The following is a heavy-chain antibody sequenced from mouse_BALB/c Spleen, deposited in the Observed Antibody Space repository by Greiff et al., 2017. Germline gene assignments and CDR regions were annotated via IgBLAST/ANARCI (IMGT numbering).Heavy chain of an antibody. V-gene: IGHV5-15*02. D-gene: IGHD1-1*01. CDR3: ARTTTVSFDY. CDR1: GFTFSDYG. CDR2: ISNLAYSI. Sequence: EVQLVESGGGLVQPGGSRKLSCAASGFTFSDYGMAWVRQAPGKGPEWVAFISNLAYSIYYADTVTGRFTISRENAKNTLYLEMSSLRSEDTAMYYCARTTTVSFDYWGQGTTLTVSS. J-gene: IGHJ2*01.